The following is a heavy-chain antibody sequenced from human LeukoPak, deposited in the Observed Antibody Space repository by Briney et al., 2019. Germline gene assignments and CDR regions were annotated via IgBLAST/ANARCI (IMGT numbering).Heavy chain of an antibody. V-gene: IGHV3-64D*06. CDR1: GFTFSSYA. CDR3: VKSYYDILTGYSPLGGYFDY. Sequence: GGSLRLSCPASGFTFSSYAMHWVRQAPGKGLEYVSAISSNGGSTYYADSVKGRFTISRDNSKSTLYLQMSSLRAEDTAVYYCVKSYYDILTGYSPLGGYFDYWGQGTLVTVSS. J-gene: IGHJ4*02. CDR2: ISSNGGST. D-gene: IGHD3-9*01.